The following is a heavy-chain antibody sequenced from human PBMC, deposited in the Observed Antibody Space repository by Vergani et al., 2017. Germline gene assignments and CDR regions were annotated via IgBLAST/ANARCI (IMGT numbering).Heavy chain of an antibody. Sequence: EVQLLQSEGAVVQPGGSLRLSCVASGFTFSSHDMRWVRQGHGQGLEGVSSIKNTGDSTHYADSVKGRFTISRDNSKNTLYLQMNSLRVEDTAVYYCGRGSDNYNWGQGTLVTVSS. CDR1: GFTFSSHD. CDR2: IKNTGDST. D-gene: IGHD5-24*01. CDR3: GRGSDNYN. J-gene: IGHJ4*02. V-gene: IGHV3-23*01.